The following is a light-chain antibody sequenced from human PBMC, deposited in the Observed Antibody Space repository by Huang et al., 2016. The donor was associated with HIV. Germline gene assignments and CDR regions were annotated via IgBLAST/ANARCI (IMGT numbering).Light chain of an antibody. CDR2: AAS. Sequence: DIQVTQSPSSLSASVGDRVTITCRATQDIGMSFAWYQQPPGKAPKLLLFAASRLASGVPSRFSGSGSGTDHTLTIASLQPGDFATYYCQQYYSTPYTFGQGTKLEIK. CDR3: QQYYSTPYT. J-gene: IGKJ2*01. V-gene: IGKV1-NL1*01. CDR1: QDIGMS.